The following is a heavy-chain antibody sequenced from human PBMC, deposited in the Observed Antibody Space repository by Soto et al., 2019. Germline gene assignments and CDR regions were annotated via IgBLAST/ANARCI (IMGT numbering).Heavy chain of an antibody. D-gene: IGHD6-19*01. V-gene: IGHV1-2*04. CDR1: GYTFTGYY. CDR2: INPNSGGT. Sequence: QVPLVQSGAEVKKHGASVKVSCKASGYTFTGYYMHWVRQAPGQGLEWMGWINPNSGGTNYAQKFQGWVNMTRDTSISTAYMELSRLSSDDTAVYYGARASSGWSADAFDIWGQGTMVTVSS. J-gene: IGHJ3*02. CDR3: ARASSGWSADAFDI.